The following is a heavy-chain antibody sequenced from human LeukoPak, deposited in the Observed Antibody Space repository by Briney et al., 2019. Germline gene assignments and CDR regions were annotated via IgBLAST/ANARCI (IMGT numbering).Heavy chain of an antibody. J-gene: IGHJ4*02. CDR2: IYTSGST. Sequence: SETLSLTCTVSGGSISSGSYYWSWIRQPAGKGLEWIGRIYTSGSTNYNPSLKSRVTISVDTSKNQFSLKLSSVTAADTAVYYCARRGDDFWSGYYLDYWGQGTLVTASS. CDR3: ARRGDDFWSGYYLDY. D-gene: IGHD3-3*01. CDR1: GGSISSGSYY. V-gene: IGHV4-61*02.